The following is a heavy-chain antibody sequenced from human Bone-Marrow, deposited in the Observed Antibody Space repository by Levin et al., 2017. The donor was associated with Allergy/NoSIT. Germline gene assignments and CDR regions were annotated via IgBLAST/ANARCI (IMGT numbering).Heavy chain of an antibody. CDR3: ATNSFDFLSGYPNWFDP. Sequence: ETLSLTCSVSGVSITTTNHYWAWIRQPPGKGLEWIGSLFYSGSTFYNPSLNSRVTMSLDTSNHQFSLKLSSVTAADTAIYYCATNSFDFLSGYPNWFDPWGQGTLATVSS. D-gene: IGHD3-3*01. CDR2: LFYSGST. J-gene: IGHJ5*02. V-gene: IGHV4-39*07. CDR1: GVSITTTNHY.